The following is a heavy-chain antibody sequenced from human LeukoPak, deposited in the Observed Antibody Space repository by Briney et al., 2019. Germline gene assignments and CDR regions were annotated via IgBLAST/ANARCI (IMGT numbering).Heavy chain of an antibody. J-gene: IGHJ3*02. CDR3: ARGPLTRDGYNPPRDI. D-gene: IGHD5-24*01. CDR1: GYTFTGYY. Sequence: GASVKVSCKASGYTFTGYYMHWVRQAPGQGLEWMGWINPNSGGTNYAQKFQGMVTMTRDTSISTAYMELSRLRSDDTAVYYCARGPLTRDGYNPPRDIWGQGTMVTVSS. CDR2: INPNSGGT. V-gene: IGHV1-2*02.